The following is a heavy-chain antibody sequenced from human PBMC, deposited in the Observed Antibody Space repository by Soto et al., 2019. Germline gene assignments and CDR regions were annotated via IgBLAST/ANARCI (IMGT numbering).Heavy chain of an antibody. Sequence: PGGSLRLSCAASGFTFSSYGMHWVRQAPGKGLEWVAVISYDGSNKYYADSVEGRFTISRENSKNTVYLQMNSLRLEDKAVYYCARGPSYSDSYFDYWGQGTLVTVSS. J-gene: IGHJ4*02. CDR1: GFTFSSYG. V-gene: IGHV3-30*03. CDR2: ISYDGSNK. CDR3: ARGPSYSDSYFDY. D-gene: IGHD4-17*01.